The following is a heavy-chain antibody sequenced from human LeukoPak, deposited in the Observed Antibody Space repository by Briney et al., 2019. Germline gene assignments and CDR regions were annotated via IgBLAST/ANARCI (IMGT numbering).Heavy chain of an antibody. CDR1: GGSISSYY. CDR3: ARGEWLSPPAYFQH. CDR2: IYYSGST. J-gene: IGHJ1*01. Sequence: SETLSLTCTVSGGSISSYYWSWIRQPPGKGLEWIGYIYYSGSTNYNPSLKSRVTISVDTSKNQFSLKLSSVTAADTAVYYCARGEWLSPPAYFQHWGQGTLVTVSS. D-gene: IGHD3-3*01. V-gene: IGHV4-59*01.